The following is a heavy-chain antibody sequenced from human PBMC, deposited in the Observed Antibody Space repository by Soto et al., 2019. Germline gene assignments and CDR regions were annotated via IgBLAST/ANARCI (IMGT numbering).Heavy chain of an antibody. Sequence: ASVKVSCKASGYTFTSYGISWVRQAPGQGLEWMGWISAYNGNTNYAQKHQGRVTMTTDTSTSTAYMELRSLRSDDTAVYYCARGTQEMATPAGLDYWGQGTLVTVSS. CDR2: ISAYNGNT. CDR3: ARGTQEMATPAGLDY. CDR1: GYTFTSYG. J-gene: IGHJ4*02. V-gene: IGHV1-18*04. D-gene: IGHD5-12*01.